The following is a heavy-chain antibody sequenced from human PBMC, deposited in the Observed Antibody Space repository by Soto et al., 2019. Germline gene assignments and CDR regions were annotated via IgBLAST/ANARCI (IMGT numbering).Heavy chain of an antibody. J-gene: IGHJ6*02. CDR2: ISAYNGNT. CDR1: GYTFTSYG. V-gene: IGHV1-18*04. CDR3: AKRHIVVVPAATGPEYYYYGMDV. Sequence: ASVKVSCKASGYTFTSYGISWVRQAPGQGLEWMGWISAYNGNTNYAQKLQGRVTMTTDTSTSTAYMELRSLRSDDTAVYYCAKRHIVVVPAATGPEYYYYGMDVWGQGTTVTVSS. D-gene: IGHD2-2*01.